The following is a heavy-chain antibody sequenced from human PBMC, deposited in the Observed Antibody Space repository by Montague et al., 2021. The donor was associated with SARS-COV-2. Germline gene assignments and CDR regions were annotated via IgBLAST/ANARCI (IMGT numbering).Heavy chain of an antibody. CDR2: INHSGST. CDR1: GGSFSGYY. J-gene: IGHJ6*02. D-gene: IGHD2-2*01. Sequence: TLSLTCAVYGGSFSGYYWSWIRQPPGKGLEWIGEINHSGSTNYNPSLKSRVTISVDTSKNQFSLKLSSVTAADTAVYYCTREGYQVLWSDYYYYGTDVWGQGTTVTVSS. CDR3: TREGYQVLWSDYYYYGTDV. V-gene: IGHV4-34*01.